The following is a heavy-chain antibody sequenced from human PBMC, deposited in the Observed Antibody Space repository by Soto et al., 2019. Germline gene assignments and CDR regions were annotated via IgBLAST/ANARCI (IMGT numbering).Heavy chain of an antibody. CDR2: IIPIFGTA. V-gene: IGHV1-69*06. CDR3: AHNFTIFGVVFIEQGAGAV. J-gene: IGHJ6*02. D-gene: IGHD3-3*01. CDR1: GGTFSSYA. Sequence: QVQLVQSGAEVKKPGSSVKVSCKASGGTFSSYAISWVRQAPGQGLEWMGGIIPIFGTANYAQKFQGRVTITTDKSTSTPYMGVRSLRSEATAVYYGAHNFTIFGVVFIEQGAGAVWGQGTTVTVPS.